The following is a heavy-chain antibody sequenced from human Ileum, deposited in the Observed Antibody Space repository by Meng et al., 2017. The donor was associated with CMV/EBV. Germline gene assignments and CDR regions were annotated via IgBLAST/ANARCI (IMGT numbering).Heavy chain of an antibody. V-gene: IGHV1-3*01. Sequence: HWVRRAPGQGLEWLGWIIAANGNTKYSAESQGRIGISRDMSASTVYMELSSLRPEDTALYYCARDLKRPSDNYYDLLTATPNGAFDYWGQGTLVTVSS. D-gene: IGHD3-9*01. CDR2: IIAANGNT. J-gene: IGHJ4*02. CDR3: ARDLKRPSDNYYDLLTATPNGAFDY.